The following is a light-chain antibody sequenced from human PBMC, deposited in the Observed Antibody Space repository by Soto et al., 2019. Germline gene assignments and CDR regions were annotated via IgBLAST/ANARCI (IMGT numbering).Light chain of an antibody. V-gene: IGKV3-20*01. J-gene: IGKJ3*01. CDR3: QQYEASPLT. CDR1: QSLSTYS. CDR2: AAS. Sequence: EIVLTQSPGTLSLSPGERATLSCRASQSLSTYSLAWYQQKPGQTPRLLIYAASTRDTDIPDRFNGSGSGTDFALTISRLEPEDFALYYCQQYEASPLTFGPGTKVDVQ.